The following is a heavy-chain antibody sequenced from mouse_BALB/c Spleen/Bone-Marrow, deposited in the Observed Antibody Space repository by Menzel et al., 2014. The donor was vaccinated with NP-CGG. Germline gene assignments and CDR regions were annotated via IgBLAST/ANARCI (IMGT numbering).Heavy chain of an antibody. Sequence: EVKVVESGGDLVKPGGSLKLSCAASGFTFSSYGMSWVRQTPDKRLEWVATISSGGSYTYYPDSVKGRFTISRDNAKNPVYLQKSRLKSEDIAMYYCASTITTVVAEDGMDYWGQGTSVTVSS. CDR3: ASTITTVVAEDGMDY. D-gene: IGHD1-1*01. CDR2: ISSGGSYT. V-gene: IGHV5-6*01. CDR1: GFTFSSYG. J-gene: IGHJ4*01.